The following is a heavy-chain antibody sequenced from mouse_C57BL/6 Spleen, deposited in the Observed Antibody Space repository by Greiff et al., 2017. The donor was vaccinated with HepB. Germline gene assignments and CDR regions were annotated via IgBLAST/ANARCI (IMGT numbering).Heavy chain of an antibody. J-gene: IGHJ4*01. Sequence: EVKLQESGPGLVKPSQSLSLTCSVTGYSITSGYYWNWIRQFPGNKLEWMGYISYDGSNNYNPSLKNRISITRDTSKNQFFLKLNSVTTEDTATYYCAREQLRGYYAMDYWGQGTSVTVSS. D-gene: IGHD6-1*01. V-gene: IGHV3-6*01. CDR2: ISYDGSN. CDR1: GYSITSGYY. CDR3: AREQLRGYYAMDY.